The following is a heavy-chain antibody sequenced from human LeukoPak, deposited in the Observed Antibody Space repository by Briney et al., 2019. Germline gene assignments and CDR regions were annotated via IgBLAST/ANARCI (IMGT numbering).Heavy chain of an antibody. CDR2: IFGSGGST. J-gene: IGHJ4*02. Sequence: GGSLTLSCAASGFTFSSYAMYWVRQAPGKGLEWVSGIFGSGGSTHYADSVKGRFTISRDNSKNTVYLQMNSLRAEDTAVYYCAKTTTGYSSGRFPGWPVDYWGQGTLVTVSS. V-gene: IGHV3-23*01. CDR1: GFTFSSYA. D-gene: IGHD6-19*01. CDR3: AKTTTGYSSGRFPGWPVDY.